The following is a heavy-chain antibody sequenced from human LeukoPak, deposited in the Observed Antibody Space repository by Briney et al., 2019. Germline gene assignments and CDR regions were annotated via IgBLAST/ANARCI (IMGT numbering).Heavy chain of an antibody. CDR2: ISPDGSTT. D-gene: IGHD6-13*01. V-gene: IGHV3-74*03. J-gene: IGHJ4*02. CDR1: GFTFSRYW. Sequence: GGSLRLSCAASGFTFSRYWMHWVRQAPGKGLMWVSRISPDGSTTLYADSVKGRFTISRDNAKNTLYLQMNSLGAEDTAVYYCARDLEAANTYYFDYWGQGTMVTVSS. CDR3: ARDLEAANTYYFDY.